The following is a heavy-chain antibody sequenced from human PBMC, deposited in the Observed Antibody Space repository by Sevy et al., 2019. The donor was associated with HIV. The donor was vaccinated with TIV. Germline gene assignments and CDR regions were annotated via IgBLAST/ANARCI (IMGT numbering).Heavy chain of an antibody. CDR3: ARGGCSSTSCSYWFDP. D-gene: IGHD2-2*01. J-gene: IGHJ5*02. V-gene: IGHV1-18*01. Sequence: ASVKVSCKASGYTFTSYGISWVRQAPGQGLEWMGWISAYNGNTNYAQKLQGRVTMTTDTSTSTAYMELRSLRSDATAVYYCARGGCSSTSCSYWFDPWGQGTLVTVSS. CDR1: GYTFTSYG. CDR2: ISAYNGNT.